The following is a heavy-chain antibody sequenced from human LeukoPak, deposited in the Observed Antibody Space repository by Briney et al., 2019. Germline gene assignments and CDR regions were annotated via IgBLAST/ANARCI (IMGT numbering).Heavy chain of an antibody. Sequence: SETLSLTCTVSGVSISSSNSYWGWIRQPPGKGMEWIGSIYYSGNTYYNASLKSQVSISIDTSKNQFSLRLTSVTAADTAVYYCARQTGSGLFILPGGQGTLVTVSS. CDR3: ARQTGSGLFILP. J-gene: IGHJ4*02. V-gene: IGHV4-39*01. CDR1: GVSISSSNSY. D-gene: IGHD3/OR15-3a*01. CDR2: IYYSGNT.